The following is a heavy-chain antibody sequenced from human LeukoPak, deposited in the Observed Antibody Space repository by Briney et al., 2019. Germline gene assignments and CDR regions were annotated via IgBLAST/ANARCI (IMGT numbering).Heavy chain of an antibody. CDR2: IYSGGSI. D-gene: IGHD3-22*01. CDR1: GFTVSSDY. V-gene: IGHV3-66*01. CDR3: ARDVNDSSGDFDY. Sequence: GGSLTLSCAASGFTVSSDYLSWVRQAPRKGLEWVSVIYSGGSIYYANSVKGRYTISRDNAKNSLYLQMNSLRAEDTAVYYWARDVNDSSGDFDYWGQGTLVTVSS. J-gene: IGHJ4*02.